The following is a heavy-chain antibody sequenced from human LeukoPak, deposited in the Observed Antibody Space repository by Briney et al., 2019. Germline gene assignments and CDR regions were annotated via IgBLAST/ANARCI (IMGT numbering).Heavy chain of an antibody. D-gene: IGHD1-14*01. J-gene: IGHJ4*02. Sequence: GGSLRLSCAGSGFTFGGYGMHWFRQTPGKGLEWVAVIAYDGSRAFYADSVKGRFTISRDNSKDTMSVQMDDLRAEDTAVYYCTRYNNDHFDYWGQGTLVTVSS. V-gene: IGHV3-33*01. CDR2: IAYDGSRA. CDR3: TRYNNDHFDY. CDR1: GFTFGGYG.